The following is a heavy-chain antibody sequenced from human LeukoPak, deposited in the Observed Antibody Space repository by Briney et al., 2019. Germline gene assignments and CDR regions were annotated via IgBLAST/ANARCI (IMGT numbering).Heavy chain of an antibody. CDR2: IIPILGIA. Sequence: SVKVSCKASGYTFTSYDISWVRQAPGQGLEWMGRIIPILGIANYAQKFQGRVTITADKSTSTAYMELSSLRSEDTAVYYCARTTVTNVHHPWGQGTLVTVSS. V-gene: IGHV1-69*04. D-gene: IGHD4-11*01. CDR3: ARTTVTNVHHP. CDR1: GYTFTSYD. J-gene: IGHJ5*02.